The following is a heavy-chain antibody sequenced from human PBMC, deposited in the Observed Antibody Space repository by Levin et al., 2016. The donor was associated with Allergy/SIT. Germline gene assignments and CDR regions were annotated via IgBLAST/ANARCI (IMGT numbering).Heavy chain of an antibody. CDR2: IYYSGST. Sequence: WIRQPPGKGLEWIGSIYYSGSTYYNPSLKSRVTISVDTSKNQFSLKLSSVTAADTAVYYCARGIVVVPAANYYYYGMDVWGQGTTVTVSS. D-gene: IGHD2-2*01. V-gene: IGHV4-39*01. CDR3: ARGIVVVPAANYYYYGMDV. J-gene: IGHJ6*02.